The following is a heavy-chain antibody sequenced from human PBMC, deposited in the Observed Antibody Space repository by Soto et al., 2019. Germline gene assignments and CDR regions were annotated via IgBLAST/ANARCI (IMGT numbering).Heavy chain of an antibody. CDR2: IYSGGST. V-gene: IGHV3-66*01. J-gene: IGHJ4*02. D-gene: IGHD3-3*01. CDR1: GFTVSSNY. CDR3: ARDHYDFWSGYWSFDY. Sequence: EVQLVESGGGLVQPGGSLRLSCAASGFTVSSNYMSWVRQAPGKGLEWVSVIYSGGSTYYADSVKGRFTISRDNSKNTLYLQMNSLRAEDTAVYYCARDHYDFWSGYWSFDYWGQGTLVTVS.